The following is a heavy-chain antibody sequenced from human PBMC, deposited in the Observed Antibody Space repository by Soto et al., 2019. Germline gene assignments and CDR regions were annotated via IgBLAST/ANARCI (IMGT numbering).Heavy chain of an antibody. CDR3: ARATGSSSWFYYYYGMDV. V-gene: IGHV4-34*01. Sequence: SATRCITWAVYGGSFSGYYWSWIRQPPGKGLEWIGEINHSGSTNYNPSLKSRVTISVDTSKNQFSLKLSSVTAADTAVYYCARATGSSSWFYYYYGMDVWGQGTTVTVSS. J-gene: IGHJ6*02. D-gene: IGHD6-13*01. CDR1: GGSFSGYY. CDR2: INHSGST.